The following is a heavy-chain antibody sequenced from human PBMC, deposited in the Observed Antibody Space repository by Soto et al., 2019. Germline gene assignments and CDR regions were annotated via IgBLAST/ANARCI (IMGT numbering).Heavy chain of an antibody. CDR2: ISSSRSYI. J-gene: IGHJ3*02. CDR1: GFTFSSYS. V-gene: IGHV3-21*01. Sequence: EVQLVESGGGLVKPGGSLRLSCAASGFTFSSYSMNWVRQAPGKRLEWVSSISSSRSYIYYADSVKGRFTISSDNGNHSLYLQMNTLRAEDTAVYYCERDRYGSGDAFGIWGQGTMVTVSS. CDR3: ERDRYGSGDAFGI. D-gene: IGHD3-10*01.